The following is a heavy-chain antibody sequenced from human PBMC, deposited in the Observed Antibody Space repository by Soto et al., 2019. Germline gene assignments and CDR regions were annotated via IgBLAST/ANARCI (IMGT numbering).Heavy chain of an antibody. J-gene: IGHJ5*02. CDR1: GFTFSSYS. CDR3: ARGVTDNTAIWFDP. CDR2: ISSSSSYI. D-gene: IGHD2-21*02. V-gene: IGHV3-21*01. Sequence: GGSLRLSCAASGFTFSSYSMNWVRQAPGKGLEWVSSISSSSSYIYYADSVKGRFTISRDNAKNSLYLQMNNLRAEDTAVYYCARGVTDNTAIWFDPWGQGTLVTVSS.